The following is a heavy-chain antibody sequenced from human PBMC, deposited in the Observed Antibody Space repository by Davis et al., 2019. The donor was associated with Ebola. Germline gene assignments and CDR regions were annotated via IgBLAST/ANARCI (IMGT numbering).Heavy chain of an antibody. V-gene: IGHV1-18*01. CDR1: GYTFTSYG. D-gene: IGHD1-26*01. J-gene: IGHJ4*02. CDR2: ISAYNGNT. CDR3: ARGRVGATGDY. Sequence: ASVKVSCKASGYTFTSYGISWVRQAPGQGLEWMGWISAYNGNTNYAQKFQGRVTITADKSTSTAYMELSSLRSEDTAVYYCARGRVGATGDYWGQGTLVTVSS.